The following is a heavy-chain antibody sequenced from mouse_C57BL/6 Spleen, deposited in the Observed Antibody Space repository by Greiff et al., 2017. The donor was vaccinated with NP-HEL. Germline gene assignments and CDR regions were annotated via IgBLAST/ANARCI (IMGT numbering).Heavy chain of an antibody. CDR2: INPNNGGT. CDR1: GYTFTDYY. D-gene: IGHD1-1*01. Sequence: EVQLQQSGPELVKPGASVKISCKASGYTFTDYYMNWVKQSHGKSLEWIGDINPNNGGTSYNQKFKGKATLTVDKSSSTAYMELRSLTSEDSAVYYCATTTVVARFDVWGTGTTVTVSS. CDR3: ATTTVVARFDV. J-gene: IGHJ1*03. V-gene: IGHV1-26*01.